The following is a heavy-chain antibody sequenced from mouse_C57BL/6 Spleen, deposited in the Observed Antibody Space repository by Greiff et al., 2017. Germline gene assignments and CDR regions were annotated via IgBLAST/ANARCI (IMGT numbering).Heavy chain of an antibody. Sequence: QVQLQQSGAELVKPGASVKISCKASGYAFSSYWMNWVKQRPGKGLEWIGQIYPGDGDTNYNGKFKGKATLTADKSSSTAYMQLSSLTSEDSAVYFCARWDITTVVEEDYWGQGTTLTVSS. CDR1: GYAFSSYW. J-gene: IGHJ2*01. CDR2: IYPGDGDT. V-gene: IGHV1-80*01. D-gene: IGHD1-1*01. CDR3: ARWDITTVVEEDY.